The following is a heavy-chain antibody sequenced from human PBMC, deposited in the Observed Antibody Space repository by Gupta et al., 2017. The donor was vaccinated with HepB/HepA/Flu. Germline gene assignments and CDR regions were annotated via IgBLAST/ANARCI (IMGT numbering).Heavy chain of an antibody. D-gene: IGHD3-3*01. CDR1: GFTFTSSA. V-gene: IGHV1-58*02. Sequence: QMQLVQSGPEVKKPGTSVKVSCKASGFTFTSSAMQWVRQARGQRLEWIGWIVVGSGNTNYAQKFQERVTITRDMSTSTAYMELSSLRSEDTAVYYCAAPRRFLEWLNYRDYYYYYGMDVWGQGTTVTVSS. CDR2: IVVGSGNT. J-gene: IGHJ6*02. CDR3: AAPRRFLEWLNYRDYYYYYGMDV.